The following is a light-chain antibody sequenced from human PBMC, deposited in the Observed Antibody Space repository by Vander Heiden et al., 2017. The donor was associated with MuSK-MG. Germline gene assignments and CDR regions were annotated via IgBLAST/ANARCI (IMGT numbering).Light chain of an antibody. CDR1: SSNIGRNT. CDR3: AKSADRLNDYV. Sequence: TRVHLVTISCSGSSSNIGRNTVNWYQHLPGTATKLLIYRNNQRPSEVPDRFAGSKSGTSASLDTSVLQSEDEADYYWAKSADRLNDYVFGGGPKFTVL. CDR2: RNN. V-gene: IGLV1-44*01. J-gene: IGLJ1*01.